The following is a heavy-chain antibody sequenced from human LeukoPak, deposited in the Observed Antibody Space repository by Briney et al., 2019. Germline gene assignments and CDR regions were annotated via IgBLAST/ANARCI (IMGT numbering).Heavy chain of an antibody. CDR3: ARVWRQWLVRGPRPKNNWFDP. CDR1: GGSISSSSYY. D-gene: IGHD6-19*01. Sequence: SETLSLTCTVSGGSISSSSYYWGWIRQPPGKGLEWIGSIYYSGGTYYNPSLKSRVTISVDTSKNQFSLKLSSVTAADTAVYYCARVWRQWLVRGPRPKNNWFDPWGQGTLVTVSS. V-gene: IGHV4-39*07. J-gene: IGHJ5*02. CDR2: IYYSGGT.